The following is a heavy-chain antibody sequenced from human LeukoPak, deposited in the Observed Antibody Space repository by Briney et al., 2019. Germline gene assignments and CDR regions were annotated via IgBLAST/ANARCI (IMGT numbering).Heavy chain of an antibody. V-gene: IGHV4-59*01. CDR1: GGSISSYY. J-gene: IGHJ4*02. D-gene: IGHD6-19*01. CDR2: IYYSGST. CDR3: ARGGGVAGTPYNPYDY. Sequence: PSETLSLTCTVSGGSISSYYWSWIRQPPGKGLEWIGYIYYSGSTNYNPSLKSRVTISVDTSKNQFSLKLSSVTAADTAVYYCARGGGVAGTPYNPYDYWGRGTLVTVSS.